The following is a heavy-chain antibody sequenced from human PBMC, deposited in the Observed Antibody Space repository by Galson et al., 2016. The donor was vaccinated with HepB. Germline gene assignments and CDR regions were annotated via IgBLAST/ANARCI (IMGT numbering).Heavy chain of an antibody. V-gene: IGHV1-2*06. Sequence: SVKVSCKASGYTFTGFYMRWVRQAPGQGLEWMGRINPNSGGTNYAQKFQGRVTMTRDTSISAAYMELSRLSSDDTAVYYCASHGVVPSAVLEVYYSYGLDVWGQGTTVTVSS. CDR2: INPNSGGT. J-gene: IGHJ6*02. D-gene: IGHD2-2*02. CDR1: GYTFTGFY. CDR3: ASHGVVPSAVLEVYYSYGLDV.